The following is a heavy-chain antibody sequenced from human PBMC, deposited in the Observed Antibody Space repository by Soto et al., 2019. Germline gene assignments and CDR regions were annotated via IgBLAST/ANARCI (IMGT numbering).Heavy chain of an antibody. J-gene: IGHJ6*02. Sequence: WASVKVSCKASGYTFTSYVINWVRQATGQGLEWMGWMNPNSGNTGYAQKFQGRVTMTRNTSISTAYMELSSLRSEDTAVYYCARGQSSSWTGGYYYYYGMDVWGQGTTVTVSS. CDR1: GYTFTSYV. D-gene: IGHD6-13*01. CDR2: MNPNSGNT. CDR3: ARGQSSSWTGGYYYYYGMDV. V-gene: IGHV1-8*01.